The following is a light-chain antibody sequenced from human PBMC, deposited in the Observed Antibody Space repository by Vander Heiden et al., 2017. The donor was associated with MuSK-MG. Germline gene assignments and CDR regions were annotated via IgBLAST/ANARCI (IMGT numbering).Light chain of an antibody. CDR1: SSNIGSNT. J-gene: IGLJ2*01. Sequence: QSVLTQPPSASGTPGKRVAISCSGSSSNIGSNTVNWYQQRPGTAPKLLIYVNNQRPSGVPDRFSGAKSGTSASLAISGLQSEDEADYYCAAWDDSLNAVVFGGGTKLTVL. V-gene: IGLV1-44*01. CDR2: VNN. CDR3: AAWDDSLNAVV.